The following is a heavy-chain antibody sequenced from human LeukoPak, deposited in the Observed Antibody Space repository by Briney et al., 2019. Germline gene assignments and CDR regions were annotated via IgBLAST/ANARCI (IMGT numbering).Heavy chain of an antibody. CDR1: GGSFSGYY. D-gene: IGHD2-2*01. CDR3: ARAGYCSSTSCRPFVY. V-gene: IGHV4-34*01. J-gene: IGHJ4*02. CDR2: INHSGST. Sequence: SETLSLTCAVYGGSFSGYYWSWIRQPPGKGLEWIGEINHSGSTNYNPSLKSRVTISVDTSKNKFSLKLSSVTAADTAVYYCARAGYCSSTSCRPFVYWGQGTLVTVSS.